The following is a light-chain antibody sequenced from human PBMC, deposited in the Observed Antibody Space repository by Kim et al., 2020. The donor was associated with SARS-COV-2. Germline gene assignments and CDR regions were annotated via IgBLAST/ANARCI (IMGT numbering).Light chain of an antibody. CDR1: QSIDRW. V-gene: IGKV1-5*01. J-gene: IGKJ1*01. CDR2: DAS. CDR3: QQYSNDWA. Sequence: SASVGDRVTITCRASQSIDRWLAWYQQKRGKAPKLLIYDASSLESGVPSRFSGSGSGTEFTLTISRLQPDDFETYYCQQYSNDWAFGQGTKVDIK.